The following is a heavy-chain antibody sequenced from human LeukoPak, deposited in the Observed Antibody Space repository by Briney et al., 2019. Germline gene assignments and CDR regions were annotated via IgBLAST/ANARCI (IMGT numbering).Heavy chain of an antibody. CDR3: ARDKRYQLLPIYGTDV. V-gene: IGHV3-30*03. D-gene: IGHD2-2*01. CDR2: ISYDGGNK. Sequence: GGSLRLSCAASGFTFSSYGVHWVRQAPDKGLEWVAVISYDGGNKYYADSVKGRFTVSRDNSKNTLYLQMNSLGAEDTALYFCARDKRYQLLPIYGTDVWGQGTTVTVSS. CDR1: GFTFSSYG. J-gene: IGHJ6*02.